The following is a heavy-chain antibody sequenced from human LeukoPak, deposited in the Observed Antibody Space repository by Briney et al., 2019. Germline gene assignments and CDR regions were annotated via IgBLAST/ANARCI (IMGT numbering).Heavy chain of an antibody. J-gene: IGHJ4*02. CDR3: ARDSYYHPDY. CDR2: IISDGSSA. CDR1: GFTFSSYW. D-gene: IGHD3-10*01. V-gene: IGHV3-74*01. Sequence: GGSLRLPCAASGFTFSSYWMHWVRQAPGKGLVWVSRIISDGSSATYADSVKGRFTISRDNAKNTLYLQMNSLRAEDTAVYYCARDSYYHPDYWGQGILVTVSS.